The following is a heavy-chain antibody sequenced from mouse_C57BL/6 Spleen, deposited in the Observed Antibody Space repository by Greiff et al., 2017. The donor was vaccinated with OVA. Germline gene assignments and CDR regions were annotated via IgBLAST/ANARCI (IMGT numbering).Heavy chain of an antibody. CDR2: INPNNGGT. V-gene: IGHV1-22*01. J-gene: IGHJ2*01. CDR3: AREELGGNYGY. D-gene: IGHD2-1*01. Sequence: DVKLQESGPELVKPGASVKMSCKASGYTFTDYNMHWVKQSHGKSLEWIGYINPNNGGTSYNQKFKGKATLTVNKSSSTAYMELRSLTSEDSAVYYCAREELGGNYGYWGQGTTLTVSS. CDR1: GYTFTDYN.